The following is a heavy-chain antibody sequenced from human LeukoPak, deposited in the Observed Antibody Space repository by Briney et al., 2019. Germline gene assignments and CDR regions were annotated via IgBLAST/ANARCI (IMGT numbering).Heavy chain of an antibody. V-gene: IGHV4-59*01. Sequence: SETLSLTCTVSGGSISSYYWSWIRQPPGKGLEWIGYIYYSGSTSYNPSLKSRVTISVDTSKNQFSLKLSSVTAADTAVYYCARESGYLYGMDVWGQGTTVTVSS. CDR1: GGSISSYY. J-gene: IGHJ6*02. CDR3: ARESGYLYGMDV. CDR2: IYYSGST. D-gene: IGHD1-26*01.